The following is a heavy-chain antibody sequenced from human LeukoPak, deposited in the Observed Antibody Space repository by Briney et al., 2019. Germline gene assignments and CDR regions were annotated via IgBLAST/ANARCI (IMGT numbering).Heavy chain of an antibody. V-gene: IGHV4-38-2*01. D-gene: IGHD5-18*01. J-gene: IGHJ4*02. Sequence: SSETPSLTCAVSGYSISSGYYWGWIRQPPGKGLEWIGSIYHSGSTYYNPSLKSRVTISVDTSKNQFSLKLSSVTAADTAVYYCARGYVDTAMVYYFDYWGQGTLVTVPS. CDR3: ARGYVDTAMVYYFDY. CDR2: IYHSGST. CDR1: GYSISSGYY.